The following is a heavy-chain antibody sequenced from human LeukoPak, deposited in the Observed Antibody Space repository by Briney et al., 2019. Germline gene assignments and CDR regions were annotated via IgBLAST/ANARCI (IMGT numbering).Heavy chain of an antibody. CDR1: GGSISSSSYY. CDR2: IYYSGST. J-gene: IGHJ4*02. CDR3: ARLGQLERLWGFDY. V-gene: IGHV4-39*07. D-gene: IGHD1-1*01. Sequence: PSETLSLTCTVSGGSISSSSYYWGWIRQPPGKGLEWIGTIYYSGSTYYNPSLKSRVTISVDKSKNQFSLKLNSVTAADTAVYYCARLGQLERLWGFDYWGQGTLVTVSS.